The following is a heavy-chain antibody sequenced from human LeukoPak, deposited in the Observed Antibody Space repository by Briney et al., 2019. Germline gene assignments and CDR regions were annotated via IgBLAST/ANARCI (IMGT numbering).Heavy chain of an antibody. J-gene: IGHJ3*02. V-gene: IGHV3-21*01. CDR2: ISSSSSYI. CDR3: AHWSDYYDSSGYLLGTDAFDI. D-gene: IGHD3-22*01. Sequence: GGSLRLSCAASGFTFSSYSMNWVRQAPGKGLEWVSSISSSSSYIYYADSVKGRFTISRDNAKNSLYLQMNSLRAEDTAVYYCAHWSDYYDSSGYLLGTDAFDIWGQGTMVTVSS. CDR1: GFTFSSYS.